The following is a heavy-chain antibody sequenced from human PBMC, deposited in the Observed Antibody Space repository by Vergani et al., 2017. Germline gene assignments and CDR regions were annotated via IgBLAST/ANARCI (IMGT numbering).Heavy chain of an antibody. J-gene: IGHJ4*02. V-gene: IGHV1-46*01. CDR3: ARAVKGSGYLYAYYFDY. CDR2: INPSGGST. Sequence: QVQLVQSGAEVKKPGASVKVSCKASGYTFTSYYMHWVRQAPGQGLEWMGIINPSGGSTSYAQKFQGRVTMTRDTSTSTVYMELSSLRSEDTAVYYCARAVKGSGYLYAYYFDYWGQGTLVTVSS. D-gene: IGHD5-12*01. CDR1: GYTFTSYY.